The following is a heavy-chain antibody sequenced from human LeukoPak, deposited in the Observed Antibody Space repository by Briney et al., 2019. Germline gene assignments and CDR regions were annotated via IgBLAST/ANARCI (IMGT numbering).Heavy chain of an antibody. D-gene: IGHD3-9*01. J-gene: IGHJ4*02. CDR1: GFTFSSYS. V-gene: IGHV3-21*01. Sequence: NTGGSLRLSCAASGFTFSSYSMNWVRQAPGKGLEWVSSISSSSSYIYYADSVKGRFTISRDNAKNSLYLQMNSLRAEDTAVYYCARDDILTGYPTPFDYWGQGTLVTVSS. CDR2: ISSSSSYI. CDR3: ARDDILTGYPTPFDY.